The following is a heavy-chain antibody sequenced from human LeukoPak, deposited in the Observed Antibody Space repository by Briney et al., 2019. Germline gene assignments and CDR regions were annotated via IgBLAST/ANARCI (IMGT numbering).Heavy chain of an antibody. CDR1: GYTFTSYG. D-gene: IGHD2-2*01. Sequence: GASVKVSCKASGYTFTSYGISWVRQAPGQGLEWMGWISAYNGNTNYAQKLQGRVTMTTDTSTSTAYMELRSLRSDDTAVYYCAREAYCSSTSCYSKEVDYWGQGTLATVSS. CDR2: ISAYNGNT. V-gene: IGHV1-18*04. CDR3: AREAYCSSTSCYSKEVDY. J-gene: IGHJ4*02.